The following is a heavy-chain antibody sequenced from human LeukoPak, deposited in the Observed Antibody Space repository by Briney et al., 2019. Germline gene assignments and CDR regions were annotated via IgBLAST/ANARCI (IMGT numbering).Heavy chain of an antibody. D-gene: IGHD3-3*01. J-gene: IGHJ4*02. V-gene: IGHV3-66*01. CDR2: IYSGGST. CDR3: ARSILEWLLFDY. Sequence: GGSLRLSCAASGFTVSSNYMSWVRQAPGKGLEWVSVIYSGGSTYYADSVKGRFTISRDNSKNTLHLQMNSLRAEDTAVYYCARSILEWLLFDYWGQGTLVTVSS. CDR1: GFTVSSNY.